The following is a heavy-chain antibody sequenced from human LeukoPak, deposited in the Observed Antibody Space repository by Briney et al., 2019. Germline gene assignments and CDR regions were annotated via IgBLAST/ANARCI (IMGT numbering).Heavy chain of an antibody. CDR2: IKEDGSEK. CDR1: GFSFSGYW. Sequence: GGSLRLSCAASGFSFSGYWMTWVRQAPGKGLEWVANIKEDGSEKYYADFVKGRFTICRHNAKNSLDLQMNSLRAEDTAVYYCARRGSTDYWGQGTLVTVSS. CDR3: ARRGSTDY. V-gene: IGHV3-7*03. D-gene: IGHD2/OR15-2a*01. J-gene: IGHJ4*02.